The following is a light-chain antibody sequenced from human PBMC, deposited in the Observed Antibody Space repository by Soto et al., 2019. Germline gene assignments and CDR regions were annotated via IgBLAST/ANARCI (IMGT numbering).Light chain of an antibody. CDR2: AAS. J-gene: IGKJ1*01. CDR1: QRISTY. V-gene: IGKV1-39*01. Sequence: DIQMTQSPSSLSASVGDKVTITCRASQRISTYLNWYQQKPGKAPPLLIYAASSLQSGVPSRFSGSGSGTDFSLTINSLQPEDSATYCCQQSYSTPGTFGQGTKVEIK. CDR3: QQSYSTPGT.